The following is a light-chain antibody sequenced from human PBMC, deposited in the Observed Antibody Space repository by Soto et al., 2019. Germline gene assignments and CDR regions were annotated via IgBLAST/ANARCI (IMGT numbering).Light chain of an antibody. J-gene: IGLJ3*02. CDR2: EVS. CDR3: SSYTRSSTRV. CDR1: SSDVGVYKY. V-gene: IGLV2-14*01. Sequence: QSALTQPASVSGSPGQSITISCTGTSSDVGVYKYVSWYQQHPGKAPKLMIYEVSNRPSGVSSRFSGSKSGNTASLTISGLQAEDEADYYCSSYTRSSTRVFGGGTKVTVL.